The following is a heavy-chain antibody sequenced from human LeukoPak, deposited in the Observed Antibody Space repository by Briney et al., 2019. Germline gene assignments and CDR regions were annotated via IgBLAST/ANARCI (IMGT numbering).Heavy chain of an antibody. D-gene: IGHD6-13*01. J-gene: IGHJ5*02. Sequence: PGGSLRLSCAASGFTFSNYWMHWVRQAPGKGLVWVSRINSDGINTSYADSVKGRFTISRDNSKNTLYLQMNSLRAEDTAVYYCAKAASDSSWYGNWFDPWGQGTLVTVSS. CDR2: INSDGINT. V-gene: IGHV3-74*01. CDR1: GFTFSNYW. CDR3: AKAASDSSWYGNWFDP.